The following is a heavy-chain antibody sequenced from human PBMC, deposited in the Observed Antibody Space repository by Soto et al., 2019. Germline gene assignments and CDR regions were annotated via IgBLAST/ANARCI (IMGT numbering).Heavy chain of an antibody. CDR2: INAGNGNT. CDR1: GYTFTSYA. Sequence: ASVKVSCKASGYTFTSYAMHWVRQAPGQRLEWMGWINAGNGNTKYSQKFQGRVTITRDTSASTAYMELSSLRSEDTAVYYCARSAGGRNAFDIRGQRTMVTVSS. D-gene: IGHD3-16*01. CDR3: ARSAGGRNAFDI. J-gene: IGHJ3*02. V-gene: IGHV1-3*01.